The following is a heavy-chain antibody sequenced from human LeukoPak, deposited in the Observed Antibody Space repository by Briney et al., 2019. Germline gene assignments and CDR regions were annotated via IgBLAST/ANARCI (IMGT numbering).Heavy chain of an antibody. V-gene: IGHV3-48*04. CDR3: AELGITMIGGV. J-gene: IGHJ6*04. Sequence: GGSLRLSCAASGFTLSRYSMNWVRQAPGKGLEWVSYISSSGSTIYYADSVKGRFTISRDNAKNSLYLQMNSLRAEDTAVYYCAELGITMIGGVWGTGTTVTISS. CDR2: ISSSGSTI. CDR1: GFTLSRYS. D-gene: IGHD3-10*02.